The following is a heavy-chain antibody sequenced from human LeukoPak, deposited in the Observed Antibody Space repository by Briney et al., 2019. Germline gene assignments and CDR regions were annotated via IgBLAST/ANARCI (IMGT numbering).Heavy chain of an antibody. D-gene: IGHD2-8*01. V-gene: IGHV4-34*01. Sequence: PSETLSLTCAVYGGSFSDYYWSWIRQPPGKGLEWNGEINHSGSTNYNPSLKSRVTISVDTSKKQFSLKLRFVTAADTAVYYCARENGGGYYGMDVWGQGTTVTVSS. CDR1: GGSFSDYY. CDR2: INHSGST. J-gene: IGHJ6*02. CDR3: ARENGGGYYGMDV.